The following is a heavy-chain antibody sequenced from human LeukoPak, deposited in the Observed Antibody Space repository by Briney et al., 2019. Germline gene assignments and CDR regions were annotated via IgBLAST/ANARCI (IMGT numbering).Heavy chain of an antibody. CDR1: GYTFTSYA. J-gene: IGHJ3*02. D-gene: IGHD5-18*01. CDR2: INAGNGNT. V-gene: IGHV1-3*01. Sequence: ASVKVSCKASGYTFTSYAMHWVRQAPGQRLEWMGWINAGNGNTKYSQKFQGRVTITRDASASTAYMELSSLRSEDTAVYYCARGTAMDAFDIWGQGTMVTVSS. CDR3: ARGTAMDAFDI.